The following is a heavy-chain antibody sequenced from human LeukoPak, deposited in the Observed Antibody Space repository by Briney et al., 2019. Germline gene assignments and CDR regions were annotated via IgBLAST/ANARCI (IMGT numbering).Heavy chain of an antibody. V-gene: IGHV3-7*01. J-gene: IGHJ4*02. CDR2: IKQDGSEK. D-gene: IGHD3-10*01. CDR3: GRKDTFGWGSPAF. CDR1: GFTFTSYW. Sequence: GGSLRLSCAASGFTFTSYWMSWVRQAPGKGLEWVANIKQDGSEKHYADSVKGRFTISRDNANNSLFLQMDSLRVEDTAFYYCGRKDTFGWGSPAFGGQGPLVTVSS.